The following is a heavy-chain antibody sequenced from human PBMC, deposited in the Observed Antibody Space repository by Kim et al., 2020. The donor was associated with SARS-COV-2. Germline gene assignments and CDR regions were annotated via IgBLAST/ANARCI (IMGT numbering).Heavy chain of an antibody. Sequence: DAVKGRFTISRDDSKNTLYLQMNSRRAEDTAVYYCAIDSEYSSSSKAFDYWGQGTLVTVSS. J-gene: IGHJ4*02. D-gene: IGHD6-6*01. CDR3: AIDSEYSSSSKAFDY. V-gene: IGHV3-23*01.